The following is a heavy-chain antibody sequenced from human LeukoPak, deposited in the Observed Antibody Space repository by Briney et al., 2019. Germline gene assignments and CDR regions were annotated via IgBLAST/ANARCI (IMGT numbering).Heavy chain of an antibody. Sequence: ASVKVSCKVSGYTLTELSMHWVRQAPGKGLEWMGGFDPEDGETIYAQKFQGRVTMTEDTSTDTAYMELSSLRSEDTAVYYCATCHRQAAVRNWFDPWGQGTLVTVSS. V-gene: IGHV1-24*01. CDR3: ATCHRQAAVRNWFDP. J-gene: IGHJ5*02. CDR2: FDPEDGET. D-gene: IGHD6-13*01. CDR1: GYTLTELS.